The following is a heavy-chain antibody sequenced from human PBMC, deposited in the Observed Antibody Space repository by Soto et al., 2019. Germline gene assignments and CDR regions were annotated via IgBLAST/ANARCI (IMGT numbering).Heavy chain of an antibody. CDR2: INWNSGTT. CDR1: GFNFDDYA. Sequence: PGGSLRLSCAASGFNFDDYAMHWVRQRPGKGLEWVSGINWNSGTTAYADSVKGRFTISRDNARKSLYLQMDSLRVEDTALYYCAKDYDVLTGPSAFFGLDVWGQGTTVTVSS. J-gene: IGHJ6*02. D-gene: IGHD3-9*01. CDR3: AKDYDVLTGPSAFFGLDV. V-gene: IGHV3-9*01.